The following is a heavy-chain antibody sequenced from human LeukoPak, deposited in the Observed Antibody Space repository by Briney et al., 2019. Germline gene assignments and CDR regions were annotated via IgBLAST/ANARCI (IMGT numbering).Heavy chain of an antibody. Sequence: PGGSLRLSCSASGFTFSTYDMHWVRQVPGKGLEYLSAISYNGRSTFYADSVKGRFTISRDNSKNTLYLQMSSLQAEDTAVYYCVKASTEYYYDYWGQGTLVTVSS. CDR3: VKASTEYYYDY. V-gene: IGHV3-64D*09. CDR2: ISYNGRST. D-gene: IGHD1-1*01. J-gene: IGHJ4*02. CDR1: GFTFSTYD.